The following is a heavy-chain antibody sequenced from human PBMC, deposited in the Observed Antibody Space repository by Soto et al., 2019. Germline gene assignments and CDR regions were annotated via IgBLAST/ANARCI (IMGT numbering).Heavy chain of an antibody. J-gene: IGHJ1*01. CDR2: TSYDGSDK. CDR3: ARWGTTGGLDV. V-gene: IGHV3-33*01. Sequence: QVQLVESGGGVVQPGTSLRVSCVGSGFTFRSYVIHWVRQAPGKGLEWVALTSYDGSDKYYGDSVRGRFTISRDNSRNTGDLEMDSLRLEDTALDYCARWGTTGGLDVWGQGTRVYVSS. CDR1: GFTFRSYV. D-gene: IGHD3-16*01.